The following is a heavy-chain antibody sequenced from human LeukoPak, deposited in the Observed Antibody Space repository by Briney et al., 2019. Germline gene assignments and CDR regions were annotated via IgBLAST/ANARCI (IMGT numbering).Heavy chain of an antibody. D-gene: IGHD5-12*01. Sequence: PSETLSLTCTVSGGSISSGSYYWSWIRQPPGKGLEWIGYIYYSGSTYYNPSLKSRVTISVDTSKNQFSLELSSVTAADTAVYYCARDHRVATITSYYYYMDVWGKGTTVTVSS. V-gene: IGHV4-30-4*07. CDR2: IYYSGST. CDR1: GGSISSGSYY. CDR3: ARDHRVATITSYYYYMDV. J-gene: IGHJ6*03.